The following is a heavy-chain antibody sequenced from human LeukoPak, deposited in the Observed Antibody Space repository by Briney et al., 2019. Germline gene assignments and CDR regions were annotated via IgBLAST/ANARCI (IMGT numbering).Heavy chain of an antibody. CDR1: GFTFSSYG. D-gene: IGHD6-13*01. V-gene: IGHV3-30*18. CDR2: ISYDGSNK. CDR3: AKDSTYSSGWSLHFDY. Sequence: GGSLRLSCAASGFTFSSYGMHWVRQAPGKGLEWVAVISYDGSNKYYADSVKGRFTISRDNSKNTLYLQMNSLRAEDTAVYYCAKDSTYSSGWSLHFDYWGQGTLVTVSS. J-gene: IGHJ4*02.